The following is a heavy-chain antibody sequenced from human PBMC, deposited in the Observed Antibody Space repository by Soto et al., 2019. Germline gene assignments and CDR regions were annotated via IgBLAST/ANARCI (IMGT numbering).Heavy chain of an antibody. J-gene: IGHJ5*02. CDR1: GFTFSNYA. D-gene: IGHD1-1*01. V-gene: IGHV3-23*01. Sequence: EVHLLESGGGLVQPGGSLRLSCAASGFTFSNYAMTWVRQAPGKGLEWVSTISGRGDSTYYADSVKGGFTISRDNSNNTLYLQMNSLRPEDTAVHYCAKGEDLEPLFKWFDPWGQGTLVTVCS. CDR3: AKGEDLEPLFKWFDP. CDR2: ISGRGDST.